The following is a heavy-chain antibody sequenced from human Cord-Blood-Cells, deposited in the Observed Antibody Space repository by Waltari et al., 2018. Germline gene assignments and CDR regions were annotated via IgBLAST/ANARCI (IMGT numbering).Heavy chain of an antibody. CDR3: ARVLTMSPEDY. D-gene: IGHD3-9*01. CDR2: INHSGSI. V-gene: IGHV4-34*01. Sequence: QVQLQQWGAGLLKPSETLSLTCAVYGGSFSGYYWSWIRQPPGKGLEWIGEINHSGSINYNPSLKSRVTISVDTSKNQFSLKLSSVTAADTAVYYCARVLTMSPEDYWGQGTLVTVSS. CDR1: GGSFSGYY. J-gene: IGHJ4*02.